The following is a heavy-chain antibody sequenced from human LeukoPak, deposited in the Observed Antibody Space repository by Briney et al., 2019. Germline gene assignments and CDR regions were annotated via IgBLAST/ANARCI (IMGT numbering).Heavy chain of an antibody. CDR3: ARGPKFSSSSSYFDY. CDR1: GFTFSSYA. Sequence: GGSLRLSCAASGFTFSSYAMSWVRQAPGKGLEWVSAISGSGGSTYYADSVKGRFTISGDNSKNTLYLQMNSLRAEDTAVYYCARGPKFSSSSSYFDYWGQGTLVTVSS. CDR2: ISGSGGST. V-gene: IGHV3-23*01. D-gene: IGHD6-6*01. J-gene: IGHJ4*02.